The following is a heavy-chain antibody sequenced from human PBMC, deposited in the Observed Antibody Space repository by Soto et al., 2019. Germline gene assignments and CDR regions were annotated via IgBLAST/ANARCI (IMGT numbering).Heavy chain of an antibody. V-gene: IGHV4-30-4*01. J-gene: IGHJ6*04. D-gene: IGHD2-8*01. CDR3: GRGMVIRPYYYHGMDV. Sequence: SQTLSLTCTVSGGSITRVDYFWSWIRQYPGKGLEWIGYISSIGSTYYNPSLKRRVPVSRETSKNQSSLKLSSVTTTETSVFYCGRGMVIRPYYYHGMDVWGKGTTVTVSS. CDR1: GGSITRVDYF. CDR2: ISSIGST.